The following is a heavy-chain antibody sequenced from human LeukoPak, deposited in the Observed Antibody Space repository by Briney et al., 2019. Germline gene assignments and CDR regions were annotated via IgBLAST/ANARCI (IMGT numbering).Heavy chain of an antibody. CDR1: GFTFSSYS. CDR3: ARDREVVAAGYFDY. V-gene: IGHV3-21*01. Sequence: PGGSLRLSCAASGFTFSSYSMIWVRQAPGKGLEWVSSISGSSSYIYYADSVKGRFTISRDNAKNSLFLQMNSLRAEDTAVYYCARDREVVAAGYFDYWGQGTLVTVSS. D-gene: IGHD2-15*01. J-gene: IGHJ4*02. CDR2: ISGSSSYI.